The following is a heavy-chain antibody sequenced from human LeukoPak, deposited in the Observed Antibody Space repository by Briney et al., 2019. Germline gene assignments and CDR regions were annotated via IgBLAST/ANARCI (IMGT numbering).Heavy chain of an antibody. D-gene: IGHD3-10*01. CDR2: IKQDGSEK. CDR1: GFTFSSYE. V-gene: IGHV3-7*01. Sequence: PGGSLRLSCAASGFTFSSYEMNWVRQAPGKGLEWVANIKQDGSEKYYVDSVKGRFTISRDNAKNSLYLQMNSLRAEDTAVYYCARDFEYGSGSYYNAGYWGQGTLVTVSS. J-gene: IGHJ4*02. CDR3: ARDFEYGSGSYYNAGY.